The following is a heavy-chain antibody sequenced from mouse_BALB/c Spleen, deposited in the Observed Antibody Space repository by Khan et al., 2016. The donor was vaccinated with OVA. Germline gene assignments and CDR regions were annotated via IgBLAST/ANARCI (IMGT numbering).Heavy chain of an antibody. V-gene: IGHV14-3*02. CDR1: GFNIKDTY. J-gene: IGHJ1*01. Sequence: VQLQQSGAELVKPGASVKLSCTASGFNIKDTYMHWVKQRPEQGLEWIGRIGPANGETKYDPKFQGKATITADTSSNTSYLQVSSLTSEDTAVYYGVHPSYDPRNFDVWGAGTTVTVSS. CDR2: IGPANGET. D-gene: IGHD2-3*01. CDR3: VHPSYDPRNFDV.